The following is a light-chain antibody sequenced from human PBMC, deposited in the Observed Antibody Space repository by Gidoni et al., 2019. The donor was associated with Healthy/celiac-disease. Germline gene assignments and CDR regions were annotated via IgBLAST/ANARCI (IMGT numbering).Light chain of an antibody. Sequence: EIVMTQSPATLSVSPGERATLSCRASQSVSSNLAWYQQKPGQAPRLLIYGASTRATGIPARFSGSGSGTEFTLTISSLQSEDFAVYYCQQYNNWLPYTFXQXTKLXIK. CDR2: GAS. J-gene: IGKJ2*01. V-gene: IGKV3-15*01. CDR3: QQYNNWLPYT. CDR1: QSVSSN.